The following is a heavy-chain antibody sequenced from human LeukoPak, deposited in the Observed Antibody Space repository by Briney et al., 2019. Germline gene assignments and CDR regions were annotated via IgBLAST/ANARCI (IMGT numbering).Heavy chain of an antibody. CDR3: ARWDLTFWGFPH. D-gene: IGHD7-27*01. CDR2: VNTDGSHT. J-gene: IGHJ4*02. CDR1: GFTFSSYW. Sequence: PGGSLRLSCAASGFTFSSYWLHWVRQAPGKGLMWVSRVNTDGSHTNYADSVKGRFTISRDNAKNALYLQMNSLRAEDTAIYYCARWDLTFWGFPHWGQGALVTVSS. V-gene: IGHV3-74*01.